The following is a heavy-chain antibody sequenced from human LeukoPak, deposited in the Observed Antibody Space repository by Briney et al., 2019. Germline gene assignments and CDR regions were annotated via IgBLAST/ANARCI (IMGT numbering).Heavy chain of an antibody. V-gene: IGHV4-39*01. CDR2: IYYSGST. D-gene: IGHD1-1*01. CDR1: GGSISSSSYY. CDR3: ARLPGAGTHFDY. Sequence: SETLSLTCTVSGGSISSSSYYWGWIRQPPGKGLEWIGSIYYSGSTYYNPSLMSRVTISVDTSKNQFSLKLSSATAAGTAVYYCARLPGAGTHFDYWGQGTLVTVSS. J-gene: IGHJ4*02.